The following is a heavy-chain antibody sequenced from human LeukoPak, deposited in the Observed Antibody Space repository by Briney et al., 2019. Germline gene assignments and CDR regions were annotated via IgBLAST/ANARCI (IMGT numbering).Heavy chain of an antibody. CDR3: ARVPWGYSSGWYPYFDY. D-gene: IGHD6-19*01. CDR1: GFTFSSYS. CDR2: ISSSSSYI. J-gene: IGHJ4*02. Sequence: GGSLRLSCAASGFTFSSYSMNWVRQAPGKGLEWVSSISSSSSYIYYADSAKGRFTISRDNAKNSLYLQMNSLRAEDTAVYYCARVPWGYSSGWYPYFDYWGQGTLVTVSS. V-gene: IGHV3-21*01.